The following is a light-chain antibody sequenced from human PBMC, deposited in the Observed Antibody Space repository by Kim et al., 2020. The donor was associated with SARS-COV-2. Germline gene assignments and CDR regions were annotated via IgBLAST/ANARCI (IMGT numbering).Light chain of an antibody. J-gene: IGKJ1*01. CDR3: QQSGRSPQT. CDR2: GAS. CDR1: QTVNSNY. Sequence: EIALTQSPGTLSLSPGERATLSCRASQTVNSNYLNWYQQKPGQAPRLLIYGASRRATGIPDSFNGSGSGTDFTLTISRLEPEDFAVYYCQQSGRSPQTFGQGTKLEI. V-gene: IGKV3-20*01.